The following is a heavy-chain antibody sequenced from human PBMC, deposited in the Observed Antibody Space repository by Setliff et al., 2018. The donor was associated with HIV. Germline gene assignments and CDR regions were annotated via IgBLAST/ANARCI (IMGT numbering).Heavy chain of an antibody. CDR1: GYTFSSYG. CDR2: INTHNGNT. J-gene: IGHJ5*02. V-gene: IGHV1-18*01. CDR3: VRDRWKEQLVEGWFDP. Sequence: ASVKVSCKASGYTFSSYGFSWVRQAPGQGLEWMGWINTHNGNTHYAQRFQGRVTMTRDTSTSTAYMELRSLRSDDTAVYYCVRDRWKEQLVEGWFDPWGQGTLVTVSS. D-gene: IGHD6-13*01.